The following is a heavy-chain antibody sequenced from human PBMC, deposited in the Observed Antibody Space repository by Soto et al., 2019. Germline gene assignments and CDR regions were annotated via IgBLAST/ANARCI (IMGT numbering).Heavy chain of an antibody. CDR3: ARLKDYGGTPFDY. Sequence: SETLSLTCTVSGGSFSSSNWGWIRQPPGKGLEWIGTISYSGSTYYNPSLRSRVTISEDKSKNQFSLKLTSVTAADTAVYFCARLKDYGGTPFDYWGQGTLVTVSS. D-gene: IGHD4-17*01. V-gene: IGHV4-39*01. CDR2: ISYSGST. J-gene: IGHJ4*02. CDR1: GGSFSSSN.